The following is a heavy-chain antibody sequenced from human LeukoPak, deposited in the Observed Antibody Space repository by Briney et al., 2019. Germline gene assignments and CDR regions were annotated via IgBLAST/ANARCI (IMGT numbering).Heavy chain of an antibody. D-gene: IGHD2-21*01. V-gene: IGHV3-33*01. CDR1: GFDFSIYG. CDR2: IWSDGTHK. J-gene: IGHJ4*01. CDR3: AREGGEVRSSGFDC. Sequence: GRSLTLSCTTSGFDFSIYGMNWVRQAPGKGLKWLENIWSDGTHKYYADSVKGRFTIATDNSDNTLYLQLSSLGAEDTALYYCAREGGEVRSSGFDCWGHGTLVTVSS.